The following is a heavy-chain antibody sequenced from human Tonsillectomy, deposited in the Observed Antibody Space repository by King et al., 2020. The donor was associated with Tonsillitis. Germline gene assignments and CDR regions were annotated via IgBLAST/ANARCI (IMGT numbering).Heavy chain of an antibody. J-gene: IGHJ6*02. CDR1: GFTFSSYS. V-gene: IGHV3-21*01. D-gene: IGHD2-8*01. CDR2: ITSSSSYI. CDR3: AREQWYGMDV. Sequence: VQLVESGGGLVKPGGSLRLSCAASGFTFSSYSMNWVRQAPGKGLEWVSYITSSSSYIYYADSVKGRFTISRDNAKNSLYLQMNSLRAEDTTVYYCAREQWYGMDVWGQGPTVTVSS.